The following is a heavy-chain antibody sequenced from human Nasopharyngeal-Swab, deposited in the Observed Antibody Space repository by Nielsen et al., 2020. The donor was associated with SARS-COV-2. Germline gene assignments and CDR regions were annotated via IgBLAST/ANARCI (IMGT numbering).Heavy chain of an antibody. CDR1: GYTFTSYG. CDR3: ARGRDDDY. J-gene: IGHJ4*02. V-gene: IGHV1-18*01. Sequence: SVNVSCKASGYTFTSYGISGVRQAPGQGLEWMGWISAYNGNPNYAQKFQGRVTMTTDTSTSTAYMELRSLRSDDTAVYYCARGRDDDYWGQGTLVTVSS. CDR2: ISAYNGNP.